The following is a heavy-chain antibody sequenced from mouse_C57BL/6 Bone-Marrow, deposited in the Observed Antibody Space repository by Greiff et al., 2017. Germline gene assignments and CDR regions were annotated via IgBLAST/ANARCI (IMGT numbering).Heavy chain of an antibody. CDR2: INPSSGYT. D-gene: IGHD4-1*01. CDR1: GYTFTSYW. Sequence: VQLKESGAELAKPGASVKLSCQASGYTFTSYWMHWVKQRPGQGLEWIGYINPSSGYTKYNQKFKDKATVTADKSSSTAYMQLSSLTYEDSAVYYCAAGRGYYFDYWGQGTTPTVSS. V-gene: IGHV1-7*01. CDR3: AAGRGYYFDY. J-gene: IGHJ2*01.